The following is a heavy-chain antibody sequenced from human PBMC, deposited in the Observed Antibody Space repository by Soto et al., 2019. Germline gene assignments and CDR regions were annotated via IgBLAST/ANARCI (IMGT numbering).Heavy chain of an antibody. J-gene: IGHJ3*02. CDR2: IRSKANSYAT. CDR1: GFTFSGSA. D-gene: IGHD1-26*01. CDR3: TRANPWELELDDDFDI. Sequence: GGSLRLSCAASGFTFSGSAMHWVRQASGKGLEWVGRIRSKANSYATAYAASVKGRFTISRDDSKNTAYLQMNSLKTEDTAVYYCTRANPWELELDDDFDIWGQGTMATVSS. V-gene: IGHV3-73*01.